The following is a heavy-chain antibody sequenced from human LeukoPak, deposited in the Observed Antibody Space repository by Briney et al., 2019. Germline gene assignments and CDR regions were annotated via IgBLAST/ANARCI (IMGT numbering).Heavy chain of an antibody. CDR3: ARHDDYGSGSYRSFGMDV. J-gene: IGHJ6*02. Sequence: SETLSLTCTVSGGSISSYNWSWIRQPPGKGLEWIGDIHYSGSTNYSPSLKCRVTISVDTSKYQCSLKLRSVTAANTAGYYCARHDDYGSGSYRSFGMDVWGQGTTVTVSS. CDR2: IHYSGST. V-gene: IGHV4-59*08. D-gene: IGHD3-10*01. CDR1: GGSISSYN.